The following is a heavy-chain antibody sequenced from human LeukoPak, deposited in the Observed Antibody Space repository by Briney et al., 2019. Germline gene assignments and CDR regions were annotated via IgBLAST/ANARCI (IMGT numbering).Heavy chain of an antibody. CDR2: ISYDGSNK. CDR1: GFTFSSYW. J-gene: IGHJ3*02. Sequence: GGSLRLSCAASGFTFSSYWMSWVRQAPGKGLEWVAVISYDGSNKYYADSVKGRFTISRDNSKNTLYLQMNSLRAEDTAVYYCAKDANPGIVSFDAFDIWGQGTMVTVSS. V-gene: IGHV3-30*18. CDR3: AKDANPGIVSFDAFDI. D-gene: IGHD1-26*01.